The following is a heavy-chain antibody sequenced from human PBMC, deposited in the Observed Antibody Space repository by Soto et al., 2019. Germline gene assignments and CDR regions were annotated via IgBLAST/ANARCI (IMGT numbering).Heavy chain of an antibody. CDR1: GGFTSTNNW. V-gene: IGHV4-4*02. D-gene: IGHD3-10*01. Sequence: QLQLQESGPGLVRPSGTLSLTCAVSGGFTSTNNWWSWVRQPPGKGLEWIGDAYHSGSTEYNPSLKSQGSISGDKSKNQIPLKLTSATAADTAVYYCARSPPSSYYGGSGTFGYWGQGTLVTVSS. CDR3: ARSPPSSYYGGSGTFGY. CDR2: AYHSGST. J-gene: IGHJ4*02.